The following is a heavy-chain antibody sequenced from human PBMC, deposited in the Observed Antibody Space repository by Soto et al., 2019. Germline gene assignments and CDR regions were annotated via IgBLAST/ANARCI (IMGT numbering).Heavy chain of an antibody. V-gene: IGHV2-5*02. CDR3: AHRIVTNNWFDP. J-gene: IGHJ5*02. CDR2: IYWDDNK. Sequence: QITLKESGPTLVKPTQTLTLTCTFSGFSLSTSGVGVGWIRQPPGKALEWLALIYWDDNKRYSPSLKTRLTITKDTSKNQVVLTMNNMDPVDTATYYCAHRIVTNNWFDPWGQGTLVTVSS. CDR1: GFSLSTSGVG. D-gene: IGHD3-22*01.